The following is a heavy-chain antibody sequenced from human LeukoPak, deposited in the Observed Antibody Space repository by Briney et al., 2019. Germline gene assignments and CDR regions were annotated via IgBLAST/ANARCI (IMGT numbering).Heavy chain of an antibody. CDR3: ARDYYDSSGYGFAY. V-gene: IGHV4-59*11. CDR1: GGSISSHH. J-gene: IGHJ4*02. Sequence: SETLSLTCTVSGGSISSHHWSWIRQPPGKGLEWIGYIYYSGSTNYNPSLKSRVTISVDTSKNQFSLKLSSVTAADTAVYYCARDYYDSSGYGFAYWGQGTLVTVSS. D-gene: IGHD3-22*01. CDR2: IYYSGST.